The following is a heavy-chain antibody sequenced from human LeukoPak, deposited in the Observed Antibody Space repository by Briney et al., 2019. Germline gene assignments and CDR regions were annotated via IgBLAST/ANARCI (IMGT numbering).Heavy chain of an antibody. J-gene: IGHJ5*02. CDR1: GFTFSSYA. CDR2: ISGSGGST. CDR3: AKDRGNFYNTPRFDP. V-gene: IGHV3-23*01. Sequence: GGSLRLSCAASGFTFSSYAMSWVRRAPGKGLEWVSGISGSGGSTYYADSVKGRFTISRDNPKNTLYLQMNSLGAEDTAVYYCAKDRGNFYNTPRFDPWGQGTLVTVSS. D-gene: IGHD2/OR15-2a*01.